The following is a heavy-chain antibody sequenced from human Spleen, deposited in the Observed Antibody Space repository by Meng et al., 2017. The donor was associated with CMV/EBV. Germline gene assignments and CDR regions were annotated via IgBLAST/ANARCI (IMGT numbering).Heavy chain of an antibody. CDR3: ARVHIYSNYVGSDY. D-gene: IGHD4-11*01. CDR1: GFTFSSYA. CDR2: IRFDGTNK. J-gene: IGHJ4*02. Sequence: GESLKISCAASGFTFSSYAMHWVRQAPGKGLEWVANIRFDGTNKYHADSVKGRFTISRDNSKNTLYLQMNSLRAEDTAVYYCARVHIYSNYVGSDYWGQGTLVTVSS. V-gene: IGHV3-30*02.